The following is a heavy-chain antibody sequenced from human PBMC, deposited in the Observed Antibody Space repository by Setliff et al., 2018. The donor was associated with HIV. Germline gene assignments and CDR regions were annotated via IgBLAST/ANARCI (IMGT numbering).Heavy chain of an antibody. CDR1: GYMILGYK. V-gene: IGHV1-2*06. CDR2: ISPDNGAA. J-gene: IGHJ3*01. D-gene: IGHD6-6*01. Sequence: ASVKVSCKAIGYMILGYKMSWVRQAPGQGLEWIGRISPDNGAAEYAPKFQGRVSMTLDTSISTAYLEIPRLTSDDAAVYFCARPRVFDSFDVWGQGTKVTVSS. CDR3: ARPRVFDSFDV.